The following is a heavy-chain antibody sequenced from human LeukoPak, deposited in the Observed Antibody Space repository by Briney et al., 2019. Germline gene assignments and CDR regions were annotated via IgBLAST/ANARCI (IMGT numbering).Heavy chain of an antibody. J-gene: IGHJ5*02. CDR2: FDPEDGET. V-gene: IGHV1-24*01. D-gene: IGHD3-10*01. Sequence: ASVKVSCKVSGYTLTELSMHWVRQAPGKGGEWMGGFDPEDGETIYAQKFQGRVTMTEDTSTETAYMELSSLRSEDTAVYYCATHYCSGGPRFDPWGQGTLFTVSS. CDR1: GYTLTELS. CDR3: ATHYCSGGPRFDP.